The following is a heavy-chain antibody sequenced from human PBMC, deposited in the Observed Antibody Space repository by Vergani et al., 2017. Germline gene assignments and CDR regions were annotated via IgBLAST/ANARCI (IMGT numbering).Heavy chain of an antibody. V-gene: IGHV1-69*18. Sequence: QVQLVQSGAEVKKPGSSVKVSCKASGGTFSSYAISWVRQAPGQGLEWMGRIIPIFGTANYAQKFQGRVTITADESTSTAYMELRSLRSEDTAVYYCARHLRSIAAAPEHYYYYGMDVWGQGTTVTVSS. D-gene: IGHD6-13*01. J-gene: IGHJ6*02. CDR2: IIPIFGTA. CDR1: GGTFSSYA. CDR3: ARHLRSIAAAPEHYYYYGMDV.